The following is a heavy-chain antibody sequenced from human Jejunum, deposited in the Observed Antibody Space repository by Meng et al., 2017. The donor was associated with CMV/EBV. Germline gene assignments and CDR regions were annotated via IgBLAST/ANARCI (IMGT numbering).Heavy chain of an antibody. CDR3: AKTSTYPGNPAVY. CDR1: GGSISSDTYY. Sequence: ISGGSISSDTYYWGWVRQPPGKGLEWIGNIYYNGGTYYNTSLRSRVTISVDASKNNFSLRLTSVTAADTAVYYCAKTSTYPGNPAVYWGQGTLVTVSS. J-gene: IGHJ4*02. V-gene: IGHV4-39*07. CDR2: IYYNGGT.